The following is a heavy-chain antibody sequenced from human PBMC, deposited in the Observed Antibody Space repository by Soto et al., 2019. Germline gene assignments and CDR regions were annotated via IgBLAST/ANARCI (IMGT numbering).Heavy chain of an antibody. V-gene: IGHV4-59*01. D-gene: IGHD3-22*01. CDR3: ARDYYDSSGFHHPFIFDY. J-gene: IGHJ4*02. CDR1: GGSIISYY. Sequence: SETHSLTSTVSGGSIISYYWSWIRQPTGKGLEWIGYIYYSGSTNYNPSLKSRVTISVDTSKNQFSLKLSSVTAADTAVYYCARDYYDSSGFHHPFIFDYWGQGTLVTVSS. CDR2: IYYSGST.